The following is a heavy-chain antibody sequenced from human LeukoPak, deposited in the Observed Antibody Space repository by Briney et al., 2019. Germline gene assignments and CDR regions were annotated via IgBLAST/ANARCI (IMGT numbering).Heavy chain of an antibody. J-gene: IGHJ4*02. Sequence: PSETLSLTCAVYGGSFSGYYWSWIRQPPGKGLEWIGEINHSGSTNYNPSLKSRVTISVDTSKNQFSLKLSSVTAADTAVYYCARHVLGPRAVGIDYWGQGTLVTVSS. D-gene: IGHD1-14*01. CDR3: ARHVLGPRAVGIDY. CDR1: GGSFSGYY. V-gene: IGHV4-34*01. CDR2: INHSGST.